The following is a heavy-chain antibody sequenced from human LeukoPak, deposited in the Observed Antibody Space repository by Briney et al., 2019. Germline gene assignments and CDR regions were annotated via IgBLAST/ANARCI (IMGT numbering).Heavy chain of an antibody. J-gene: IGHJ4*02. Sequence: GGSLRLSCAASGFTFSSYSMNWVRQAPGKGLEWVSSISSSSSYVYYADSVKGRFTISRDNAKNSLYLQMNSLRAEDTAVYYCASSGIHPLFDYWGQGTLVTVSS. V-gene: IGHV3-21*01. D-gene: IGHD1-26*01. CDR1: GFTFSSYS. CDR3: ASSGIHPLFDY. CDR2: ISSSSSYV.